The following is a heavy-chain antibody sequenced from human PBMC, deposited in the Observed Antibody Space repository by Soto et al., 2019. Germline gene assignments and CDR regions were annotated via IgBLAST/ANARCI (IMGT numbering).Heavy chain of an antibody. CDR3: ARDLGPDYFDY. Sequence: SETLSLTCTVSGGSISSYYWSWIRQPPGKGLEWIGYIYYSGSTNYNPSLKSRVTISVDTSKNQFSLKLSSVTAADTAVYYCARDLGPDYFDYWGQGTLVTVSS. J-gene: IGHJ4*02. CDR2: IYYSGST. V-gene: IGHV4-59*01. CDR1: GGSISSYY.